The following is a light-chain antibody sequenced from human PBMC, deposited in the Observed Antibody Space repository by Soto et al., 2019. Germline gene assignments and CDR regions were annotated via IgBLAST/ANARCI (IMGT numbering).Light chain of an antibody. CDR3: QQYNNYESWT. V-gene: IGKV1-5*03. CDR2: KAS. Sequence: DIQMTQAPSTLSASVGDRVTITCRASQSISAWLAWYQQKPGKAPKLLIYKASSLESGVPSRFSGSGSGTKFTLTISSLQPDDIATYYCQQYNNYESWTCGQGTKVAIK. CDR1: QSISAW. J-gene: IGKJ1*01.